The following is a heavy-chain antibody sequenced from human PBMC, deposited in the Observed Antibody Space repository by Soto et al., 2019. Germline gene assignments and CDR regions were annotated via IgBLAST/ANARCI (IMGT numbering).Heavy chain of an antibody. D-gene: IGHD2-15*01. V-gene: IGHV5-51*01. Sequence: GESLKISCQGSGYTFTSYWIGWVRQMPGEGLEWMGVIYPSDSDIRYSPSFQGKVTISADKSITTAYLQWSSLKAADTAMYYCVRSGTSSGRFSDYWGQGTLVIVSS. CDR2: IYPSDSDI. J-gene: IGHJ4*02. CDR1: GYTFTSYW. CDR3: VRSGTSSGRFSDY.